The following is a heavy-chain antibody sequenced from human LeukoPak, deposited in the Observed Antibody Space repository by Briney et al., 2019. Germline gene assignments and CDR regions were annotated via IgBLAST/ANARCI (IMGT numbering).Heavy chain of an antibody. J-gene: IGHJ4*02. CDR3: ARWDTAMEY. Sequence: GGSLRLSCAASGFTFSSYSMNWVRQAPGKGLEWLSYISSSSSTIYYADSVKGRFTISRDNAKNSLYLQMNSLRAEDTALYYCARWDTAMEYWGQGTLVTVSS. CDR2: ISSSSSTI. V-gene: IGHV3-48*01. CDR1: GFTFSSYS. D-gene: IGHD5-18*01.